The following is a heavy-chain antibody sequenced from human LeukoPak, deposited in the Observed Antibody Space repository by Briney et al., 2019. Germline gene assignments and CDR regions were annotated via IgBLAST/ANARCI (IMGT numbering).Heavy chain of an antibody. J-gene: IGHJ5*02. V-gene: IGHV4-59*01. Sequence: PSETLSLTCAVSGGSISSYYWSWIRQPPGKGLEWIGYIYYSGSTNYNPSLKSRVTISVDTCKNQFSLKLSSVTAADTAVYYCARGEYSSSWYGCFDPWGQGTLVTVSS. CDR3: ARGEYSSSWYGCFDP. CDR1: GGSISSYY. CDR2: IYYSGST. D-gene: IGHD6-13*01.